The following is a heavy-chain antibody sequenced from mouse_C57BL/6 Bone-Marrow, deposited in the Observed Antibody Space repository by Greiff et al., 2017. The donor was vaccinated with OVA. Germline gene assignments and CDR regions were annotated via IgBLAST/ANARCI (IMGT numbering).Heavy chain of an antibody. CDR1: GYPFPRFC. CDR3: ARDGNWDWYFDV. V-gene: IGHV1-55*01. D-gene: IGHD4-1*01. J-gene: IGHJ1*03. CDR2: IYPGSGST. Sequence: QVPLQPPGADLVKPGASVKVSYRASGYPFPRFCITWVAQGHGQGLEWIGDIYPGSGSTNYNEKFKSKATLTVDTSSSTAYMQLSSLTSEDSAVYYCARDGNWDWYFDVWGTGTTVTVSS.